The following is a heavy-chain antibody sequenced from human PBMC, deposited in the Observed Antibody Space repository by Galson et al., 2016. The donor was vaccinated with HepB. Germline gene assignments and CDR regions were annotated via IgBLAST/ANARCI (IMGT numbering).Heavy chain of an antibody. Sequence: SLRLSCAASGFAFTSYAMHWVRQAPGRGLEWVAFISYDGGKKYYADSVKGRFTISRDNSKNTVYLQMNSLRPDDTAVFYCARIDTPKTTDYFYYGLDVWGQGTTVTVAS. D-gene: IGHD5-18*01. CDR1: GFAFTSYA. V-gene: IGHV3-30-3*01. CDR2: ISYDGGKK. CDR3: ARIDTPKTTDYFYYGLDV. J-gene: IGHJ6*02.